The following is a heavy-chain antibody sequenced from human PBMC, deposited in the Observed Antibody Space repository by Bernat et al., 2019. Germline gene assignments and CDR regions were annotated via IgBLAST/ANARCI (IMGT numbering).Heavy chain of an antibody. CDR1: GGSISSGGYY. D-gene: IGHD2-2*01. Sequence: QVQLQESGPGLVKPSQTLSLTCTVSGGSISSGGYYWSWIRQHPGKGLEWIGYIYYSGSTYYNPSLKSRVTISVDTSKNQFSLKLSSVTAADTAVYYCAGYSLTRECSTSCYEVIAEYFQHWGQGTLVTVSS. CDR3: AGYSLTRECSTSCYEVIAEYFQH. CDR2: IYYSGST. J-gene: IGHJ1*01. V-gene: IGHV4-31*03.